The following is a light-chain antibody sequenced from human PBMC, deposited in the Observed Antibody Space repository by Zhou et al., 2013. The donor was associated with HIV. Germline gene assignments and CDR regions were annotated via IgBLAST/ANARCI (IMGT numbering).Light chain of an antibody. CDR1: QGISSN. Sequence: DIQLTQSPSFLSASVGDTVTITCRASQGISSNLAWYQQKPGKVPKLLIYAASSLQSGVPSRFSGSGSGTDFTLTISSLQPEDFATYYCQQANSFPRTFGQGTKLEIK. J-gene: IGKJ2*01. V-gene: IGKV1-9*01. CDR2: AAS. CDR3: QQANSFPRT.